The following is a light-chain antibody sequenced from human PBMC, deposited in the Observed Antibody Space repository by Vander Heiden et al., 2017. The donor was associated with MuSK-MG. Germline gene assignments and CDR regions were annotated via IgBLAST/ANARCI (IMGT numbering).Light chain of an antibody. CDR3: QAWDSSTYVV. Sequence: SYELTQPPSVAVSPGQTASITCSGYKLGDQYACWYQQKPGQSPVLVIYQDSKRPSGIPERFSGSNSGNTATLTIGGTQAMDEADYYCQAWDSSTYVVFGGGTKLTVL. V-gene: IGLV3-1*01. J-gene: IGLJ2*01. CDR2: QDS. CDR1: KLGDQY.